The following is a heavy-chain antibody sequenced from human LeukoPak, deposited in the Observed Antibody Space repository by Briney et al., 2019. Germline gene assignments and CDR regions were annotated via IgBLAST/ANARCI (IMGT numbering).Heavy chain of an antibody. CDR3: AREAVIDDAFDI. J-gene: IGHJ3*02. CDR2: ISSSSSYI. CDR1: GFTFSSYS. V-gene: IGHV3-21*01. D-gene: IGHD3-10*01. Sequence: PGGSLRLSCAASGFTFSSYSMNWVRQAPGKGLEWVSSISSSSSYIYYADSVKGRFTISRDNAKNSLYLQMNSLRAEDTAVYYCAREAVIDDAFDIWGQGTMVTVSS.